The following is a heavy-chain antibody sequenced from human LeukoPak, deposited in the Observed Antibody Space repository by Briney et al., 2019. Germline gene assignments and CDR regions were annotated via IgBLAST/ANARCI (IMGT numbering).Heavy chain of an antibody. CDR1: GYSFTSYW. Sequence: GESLKISWKGSGYSFTSYWIGLVRPMPGKGLEWMGIIYPGDSDTRYSPSFQGQVTISADKSISTAYLQWSSLKASDTAMYYCARLTVVRGIDYWGQGTLVTVSS. D-gene: IGHD3-10*01. CDR2: IYPGDSDT. J-gene: IGHJ4*02. V-gene: IGHV5-51*01. CDR3: ARLTVVRGIDY.